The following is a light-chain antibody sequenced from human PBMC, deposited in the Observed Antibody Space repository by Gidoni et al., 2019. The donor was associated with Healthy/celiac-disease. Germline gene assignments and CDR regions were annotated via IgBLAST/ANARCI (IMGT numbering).Light chain of an antibody. CDR1: QSVNNN. CDR2: GAS. Sequence: EILLTPSPATLSVSPGERATLSCRASQSVNNNLAWYQQKPGQAPRLLIYGASTRATGIPARFSGSGSGTEFTLTISSLQSEDFVVYYCQQYNNWPLTFGGGTKVEIK. J-gene: IGKJ4*01. V-gene: IGKV3-15*01. CDR3: QQYNNWPLT.